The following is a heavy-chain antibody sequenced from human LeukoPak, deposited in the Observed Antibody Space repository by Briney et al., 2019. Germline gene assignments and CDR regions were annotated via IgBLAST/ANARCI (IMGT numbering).Heavy chain of an antibody. D-gene: IGHD3-3*01. Sequence: ASVKVSCKASGYTFTGYYIHWVRQAPGQGLEWMGWISAYNGNTNYAQKLQGRVTMTTDTSTSTAYMELRSLRSDDTAVYYCARDHPSYYDFWSGYHYLFDYWGQGTLVTVSS. CDR2: ISAYNGNT. CDR3: ARDHPSYYDFWSGYHYLFDY. V-gene: IGHV1-18*04. CDR1: GYTFTGYY. J-gene: IGHJ4*02.